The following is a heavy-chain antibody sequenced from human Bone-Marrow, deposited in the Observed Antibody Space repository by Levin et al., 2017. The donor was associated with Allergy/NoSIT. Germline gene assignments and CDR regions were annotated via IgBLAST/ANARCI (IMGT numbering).Heavy chain of an antibody. CDR3: ARVDYSGYIDH. J-gene: IGHJ4*02. Sequence: ASVKVSCRASGYTFTDYYMHWVRHVPGQGFEWMGWVNPNNGDTKYAQRFQGRVTMTRVTSITTAYMELWSLTSADTALYYCARVDYSGYIDHWGQGTLVTVST. CDR1: GYTFTDYY. V-gene: IGHV1-2*02. CDR2: VNPNNGDT. D-gene: IGHD1-26*01.